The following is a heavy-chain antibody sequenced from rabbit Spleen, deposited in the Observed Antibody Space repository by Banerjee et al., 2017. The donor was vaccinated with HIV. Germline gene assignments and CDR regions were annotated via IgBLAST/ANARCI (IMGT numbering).Heavy chain of an antibody. CDR2: IDPVFGIT. Sequence: QEQVVESRGGLVQPGESLTLSCKASGIDLMSIAMSWVRQAPGKGLEWIGYIDPVFGITYYANWVNGRFTISSHNAQNTLYLQLNSLTAADTATYFCVRDQAGDADYGPYYLNLWGPGTLVTVS. CDR3: VRDQAGDADYGPYYLNL. CDR1: GIDLMSIA. V-gene: IGHV1S47*01. D-gene: IGHD2-1*01. J-gene: IGHJ4*01.